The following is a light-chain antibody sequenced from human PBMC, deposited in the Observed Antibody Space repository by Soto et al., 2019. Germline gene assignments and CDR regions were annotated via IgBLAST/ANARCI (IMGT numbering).Light chain of an antibody. V-gene: IGKV1-33*01. Sequence: IELVQTANSQSASVGDRVTITCLTQKVINNYLTWYQQKPGQAPKLLIHDASSLDAGVPSRFSGSGSGTDFTFTISRLEPEDVAVYYCQQYDSSPPTFGQGTKVDIK. CDR2: DAS. CDR3: QQYDSSPPT. CDR1: KVINNY. J-gene: IGKJ1*01.